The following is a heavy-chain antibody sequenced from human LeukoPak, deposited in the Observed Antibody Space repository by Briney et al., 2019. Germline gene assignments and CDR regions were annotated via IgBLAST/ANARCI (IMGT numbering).Heavy chain of an antibody. J-gene: IGHJ4*02. CDR2: ISRGASYT. D-gene: IGHD3-16*01. Sequence: GASLQISCKGSGSTFTSYWIGWVRQLPGKGLEWMGIISRGASYTTYSPSFQGQVTISADKSINTAYLQWSSLKASDTSMYFCARGDDLLLLDYWGQGTLVTVSS. CDR1: GSTFTSYW. CDR3: ARGDDLLLLDY. V-gene: IGHV5-51*01.